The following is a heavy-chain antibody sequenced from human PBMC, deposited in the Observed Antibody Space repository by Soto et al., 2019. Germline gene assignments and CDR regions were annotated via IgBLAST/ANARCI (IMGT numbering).Heavy chain of an antibody. Sequence: SETLSLTCTVSGASISRYYWSWIRQPPGKGLEWIGYIYHSGSTYYNPSLKSRVTISVDRSKNQFSLKLSSVTAADTAVYYCARGPPFHWGQGTLVTVSS. CDR3: ARGPPFH. V-gene: IGHV4-30-2*01. D-gene: IGHD3-16*01. J-gene: IGHJ4*02. CDR1: GASISRYY. CDR2: IYHSGST.